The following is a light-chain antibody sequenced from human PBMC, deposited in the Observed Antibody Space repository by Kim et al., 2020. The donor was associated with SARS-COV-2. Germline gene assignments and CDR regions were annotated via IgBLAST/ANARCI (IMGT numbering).Light chain of an antibody. CDR1: QSVSSY. Sequence: SPGEIATLSCRASQSVSSYLSWYQQYPAQAPRLVIYDASDKATGIPARFIGSGSGTDFTLTISSLEPDDFAVYYCQQRSNWPPWTFGQGTKVDIK. V-gene: IGKV3-11*01. CDR2: DAS. CDR3: QQRSNWPPWT. J-gene: IGKJ1*01.